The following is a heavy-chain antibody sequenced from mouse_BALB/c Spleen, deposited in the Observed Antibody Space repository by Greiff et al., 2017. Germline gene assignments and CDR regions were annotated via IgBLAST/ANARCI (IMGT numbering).Heavy chain of an antibody. D-gene: IGHD2-4*01. CDR1: GYSITSDYA. CDR2: ISYSGST. Sequence: ESGPGLVKPSQSLSLTCTVTGYSITSDYAWNWIRQFPGNKLEWMGYISYSGSTSYNPSLKSRISITRDTSKNQFFLQLNSVTTEDTATYYCARRDYDKGYWYFDVWGAGTTVTVSS. CDR3: ARRDYDKGYWYFDV. J-gene: IGHJ1*01. V-gene: IGHV3-2*02.